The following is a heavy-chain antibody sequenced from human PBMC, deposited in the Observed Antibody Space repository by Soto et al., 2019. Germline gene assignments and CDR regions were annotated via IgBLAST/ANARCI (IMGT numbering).Heavy chain of an antibody. J-gene: IGHJ6*02. CDR3: ARMSSSWPMGMDV. Sequence: ASAKVSCKXSGYTLTSYYMHWVRQAPGQGLEWMGIINPSGGSTSYAQKFQGRVTMTRDTSTSTVYMELSSLRSEDTAVYYCARMSSSWPMGMDVWGQGTTVTVSS. CDR1: GYTLTSYY. CDR2: INPSGGST. D-gene: IGHD6-13*01. V-gene: IGHV1-46*01.